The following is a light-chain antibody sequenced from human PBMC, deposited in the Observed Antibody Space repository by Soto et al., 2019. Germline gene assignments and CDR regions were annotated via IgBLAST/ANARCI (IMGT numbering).Light chain of an antibody. J-gene: IGLJ1*01. V-gene: IGLV2-14*03. Sequence: QSVLTQPASVSGSPGQSITISCTGTSSDVGGYNYVSWYQHHPGKAPKLMIFDVSNRPSGVSNRFSGSKSGNTASLTISGLQPEDEADCYCRSYTTSNTRQIVFGTGTKVTVL. CDR1: SSDVGGYNY. CDR2: DVS. CDR3: RSYTTSNTRQIV.